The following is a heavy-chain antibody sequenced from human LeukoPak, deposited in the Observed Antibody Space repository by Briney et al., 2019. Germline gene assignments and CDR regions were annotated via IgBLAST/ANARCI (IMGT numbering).Heavy chain of an antibody. CDR1: GGSISSYY. CDR3: ARHSLRGTQWLGGNFDY. Sequence: SETLSLTCTVSGGSISSYYWGWIRQPPGKGLEWIGSIYYSGSTYYNPSLKSRVTISVDTSKNQFSLKLSSVTAADTAVYYCARHSLRGTQWLGGNFDYWGQGTLVTVSS. J-gene: IGHJ4*02. CDR2: IYYSGST. D-gene: IGHD6-19*01. V-gene: IGHV4-39*01.